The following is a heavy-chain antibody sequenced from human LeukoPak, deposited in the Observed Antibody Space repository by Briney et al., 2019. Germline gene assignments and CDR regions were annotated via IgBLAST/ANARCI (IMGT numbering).Heavy chain of an antibody. CDR3: ARSYGSGRREVFDI. Sequence: ASVNLSCKSSGYIFTDHFIHWVRQAPGQGLEWMGWINPNSGGTNNAQKFQGRVTMTGDTSIRTAYMALTRLKSDDTAVYYCARSYGSGRREVFDIWGQGTRVTVSS. CDR2: INPNSGGT. V-gene: IGHV1-2*02. J-gene: IGHJ3*02. D-gene: IGHD3-10*01. CDR1: GYIFTDHF.